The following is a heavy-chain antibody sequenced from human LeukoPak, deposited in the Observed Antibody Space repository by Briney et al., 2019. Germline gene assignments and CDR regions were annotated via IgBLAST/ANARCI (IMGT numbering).Heavy chain of an antibody. Sequence: SVKVSCKASGGTFSSYAISWVRQAPGQGLEWMEGIIPIFGTANYAQKFQGRVTITADESTSTAYMELSSLRSEDTAVYYCARNELGLNYYYYYYMDVWGKGTTVTVSS. CDR1: GGTFSSYA. J-gene: IGHJ6*03. V-gene: IGHV1-69*01. CDR3: ARNELGLNYYYYYYMDV. D-gene: IGHD7-27*01. CDR2: IIPIFGTA.